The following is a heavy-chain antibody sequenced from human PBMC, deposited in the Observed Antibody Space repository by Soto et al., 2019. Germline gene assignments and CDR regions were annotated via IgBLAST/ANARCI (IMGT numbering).Heavy chain of an antibody. V-gene: IGHV4-59*01. CDR2: IYYSGST. Sequence: QVQLQESGPGLVKPSETLSLTCTVASDSINSYSWSWIRQPPGKGLEWIGYIYYSGSTNYHPSLKSRVTIAVDTSKNQFSLNLTSVTAADTAVYYCARGRLSSGGLSDYWGQGTLVTVSS. CDR3: ARGRLSSGGLSDY. J-gene: IGHJ4*02. D-gene: IGHD6-19*01. CDR1: SDSINSYS.